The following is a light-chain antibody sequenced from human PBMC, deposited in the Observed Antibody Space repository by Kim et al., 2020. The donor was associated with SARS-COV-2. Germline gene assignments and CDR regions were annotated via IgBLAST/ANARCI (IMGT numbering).Light chain of an antibody. CDR1: QSISSW. Sequence: ASVGDRVPITCRASQSISSWLAWYQQKPGKAPKLLIYDASNLESGVLSRFSGSGSGTEFTLTISSLQPDDFATYYCQRYNSHPWTFGQGTKVDIK. CDR2: DAS. CDR3: QRYNSHPWT. V-gene: IGKV1-5*01. J-gene: IGKJ1*01.